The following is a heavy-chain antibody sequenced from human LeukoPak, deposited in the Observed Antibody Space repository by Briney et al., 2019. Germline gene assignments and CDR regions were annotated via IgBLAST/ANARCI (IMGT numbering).Heavy chain of an antibody. CDR2: INPKSGDT. J-gene: IGHJ5*02. CDR3: ARALLDSWSGNNWFDP. V-gene: IGHV1-2*02. D-gene: IGHD3-3*01. Sequence: GASVKVSCKASGYTFTDYYIHWVRRAPGQGLEWMGWINPKSGDTRYAQKFQGRVTMTRDTSISTAYMELTRLTSDDTAVYYCARALLDSWSGNNWFDPWGEGALVTVSS. CDR1: GYTFTDYY.